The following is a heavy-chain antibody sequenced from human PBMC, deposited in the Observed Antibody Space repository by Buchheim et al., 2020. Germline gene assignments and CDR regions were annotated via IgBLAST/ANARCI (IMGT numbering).Heavy chain of an antibody. J-gene: IGHJ4*02. CDR1: GFTFSSYW. D-gene: IGHD3-22*01. Sequence: EVQLVESGGGLVQPGGSLRLSCAASGFTFSSYWMSWVRQAPGKGLEWVANIKQDGSEKYYVDSVKGRFTISRDNAKNSLYLQMKSLRAEDTAVYYCVRAYYYDSSGPDFDYWGQGTL. V-gene: IGHV3-7*01. CDR3: VRAYYYDSSGPDFDY. CDR2: IKQDGSEK.